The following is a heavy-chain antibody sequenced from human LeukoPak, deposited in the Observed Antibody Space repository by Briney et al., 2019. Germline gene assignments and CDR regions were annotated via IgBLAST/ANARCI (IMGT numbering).Heavy chain of an antibody. J-gene: IGHJ4*02. D-gene: IGHD2-2*03. Sequence: PGGSLRLSCAGPGFTVSSNHMSWVRQAPGKGLEWVSVLYSGTSTYYADSVKGRFTISGDNSKNTLYLQMNSLRAEDTAVYYCASGWNYFDYWGQGTLVTVSS. CDR2: LYSGTST. CDR1: GFTVSSNH. CDR3: ASGWNYFDY. V-gene: IGHV3-66*01.